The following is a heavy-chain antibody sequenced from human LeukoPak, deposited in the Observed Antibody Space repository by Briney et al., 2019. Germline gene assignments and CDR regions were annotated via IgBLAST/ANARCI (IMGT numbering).Heavy chain of an antibody. CDR3: ARGLTTVTTIDY. CDR2: IYTSGST. J-gene: IGHJ4*02. D-gene: IGHD4-17*01. CDR1: GGSISSGSYY. Sequence: PSQTLSLTCTVSGGSISSGSYYWSWIRQPAGKGLEWIGRIYTSGSTNYNPSLKSRVTISVDTSKNQFSLKLSSVTAADTAVYYCARGLTTVTTIDYWGQGTLVTVSS. V-gene: IGHV4-61*02.